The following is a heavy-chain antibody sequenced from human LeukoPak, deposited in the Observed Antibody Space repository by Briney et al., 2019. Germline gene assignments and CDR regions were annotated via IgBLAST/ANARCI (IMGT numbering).Heavy chain of an antibody. V-gene: IGHV3-23*01. CDR1: GFTFSSYA. CDR2: ISGSGGST. D-gene: IGHD3-10*01. CDR3: AKLPSYYYGSGSFDY. Sequence: GGSLRLSCAASGFTFSSYAMSWVRQAPGKGLEWVSAISGSGGSTYYADSVKGRFTISRDNSKNTLYLQMNSLRAEDAAVYCRAKLPSYYYGSGSFDYWGQGTLVTVSS. J-gene: IGHJ4*02.